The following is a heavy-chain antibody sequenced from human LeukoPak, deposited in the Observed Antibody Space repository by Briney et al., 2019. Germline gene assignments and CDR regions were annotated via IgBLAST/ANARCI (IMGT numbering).Heavy chain of an antibody. J-gene: IGHJ4*02. CDR1: GYTFTSYG. D-gene: IGHD2-8*01. CDR3: ARGPPYCTNGVCYSHYFDY. Sequence: ASVKVSCKASGYTFTSYGISWVRQAPGQGLEWMGWISAYNGNTNYAQKLQGRVTMTTDTSTSTAYMELRSLRSDDTAVYYCARGPPYCTNGVCYSHYFDYWGQGTLVTVSS. V-gene: IGHV1-18*01. CDR2: ISAYNGNT.